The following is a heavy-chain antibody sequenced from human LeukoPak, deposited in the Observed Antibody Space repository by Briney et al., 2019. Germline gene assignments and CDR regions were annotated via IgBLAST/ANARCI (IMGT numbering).Heavy chain of an antibody. CDR3: AELGNYYMDV. J-gene: IGHJ6*03. D-gene: IGHD7-27*01. Sequence: GASVKVSCKASGYTFTSYDINWVRQAPGQGLEWMGWINPKSGDTNYAQKFQGRVTMTRNTSISTAYMELSGLTSDDTAMYFCAELGNYYMDVWGKGTTVTVSS. V-gene: IGHV1-2*02. CDR1: GYTFTSYD. CDR2: INPKSGDT.